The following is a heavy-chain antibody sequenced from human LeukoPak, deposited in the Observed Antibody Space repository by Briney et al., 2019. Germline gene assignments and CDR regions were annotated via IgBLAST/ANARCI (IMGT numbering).Heavy chain of an antibody. J-gene: IGHJ4*02. CDR3: ARALGYCSSTSCYHLDY. CDR2: INPNSGGT. Sequence: ASVKVSCKASGYTFTGYYMHWVRQAPGQGLEWMRWINPNSGGTNYAQKFQGRVTMTRDTSISTAYMELSRLRSDDTAVYYCARALGYCSSTSCYHLDYRGQGTLVTVSS. CDR1: GYTFTGYY. V-gene: IGHV1-2*02. D-gene: IGHD2-2*01.